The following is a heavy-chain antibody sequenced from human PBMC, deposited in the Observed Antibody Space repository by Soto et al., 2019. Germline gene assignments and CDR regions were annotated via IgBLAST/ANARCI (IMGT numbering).Heavy chain of an antibody. CDR1: GYTFTSYG. D-gene: IGHD3-9*01. Sequence: ASVKVSCKASGYTFTSYGISWVRQAPGQGLEWMGWISAYNGNTNYAQKLQDRVTMTTDTSTSTAYMELRSLRSDDTAVYYCARVIITTVRDYYYYMDVWGKGTTVTVSS. CDR2: ISAYNGNT. CDR3: ARVIITTVRDYYYYMDV. J-gene: IGHJ6*03. V-gene: IGHV1-18*01.